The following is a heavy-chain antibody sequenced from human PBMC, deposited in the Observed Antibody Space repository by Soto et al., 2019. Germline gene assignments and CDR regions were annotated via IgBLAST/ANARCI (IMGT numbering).Heavy chain of an antibody. V-gene: IGHV3-9*01. Sequence: PGGSLRLSCAASGFTFDDYAMHWVRQAPGKGLEWVSGISWNSGGIGYADSVKGRFTISRDNAKNSLYLQMNSLRAEDTALYYCAKDDSYDSSGSFDYWGQGTLVTVSS. CDR3: AKDDSYDSSGSFDY. CDR1: GFTFDDYA. J-gene: IGHJ4*02. D-gene: IGHD3-22*01. CDR2: ISWNSGGI.